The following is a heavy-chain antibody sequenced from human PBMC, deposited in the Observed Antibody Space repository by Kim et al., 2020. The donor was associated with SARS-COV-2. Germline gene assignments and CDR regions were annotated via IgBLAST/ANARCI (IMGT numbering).Heavy chain of an antibody. CDR1: GYTFTKYG. CDR2: ISAYNGNT. V-gene: IGHV1-18*01. CDR3: ARDGSYGAYDFAHMDV. J-gene: IGHJ6*02. Sequence: ASVKVSCKASGYTFTKYGVSWVRQAPGQGLEWMGWISAYNGNTKSAQKLQDRVTMTIDTSTSAASMELTSLRSDDTAVYYCARDGSYGAYDFAHMDVWGQGTTVTVSS. D-gene: IGHD5-12*01.